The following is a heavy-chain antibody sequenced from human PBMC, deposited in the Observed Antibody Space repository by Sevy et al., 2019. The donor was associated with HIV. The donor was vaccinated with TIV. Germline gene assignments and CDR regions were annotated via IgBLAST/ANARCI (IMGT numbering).Heavy chain of an antibody. CDR3: TKFYGTGSYVDY. CDR2: IKEDGSEQ. Sequence: GGSPRLSCAASGLTFSSYWMSWVRQAPGKGLEWVANIKEDGSEQYYVDSVKGRFTVSRDNAKNSLYLQMNSLRAEDTAVYYCTKFYGTGSYVDYWGQGTLVTVSS. V-gene: IGHV3-7*01. J-gene: IGHJ4*02. D-gene: IGHD6-19*01. CDR1: GLTFSSYW.